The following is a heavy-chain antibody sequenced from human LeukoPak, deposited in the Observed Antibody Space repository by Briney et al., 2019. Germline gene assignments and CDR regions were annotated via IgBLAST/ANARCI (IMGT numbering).Heavy chain of an antibody. Sequence: GGSRKLSCAASGLTFSGSGRRWLRQASGKGLEWVGRIGSEANSYATAYAASVKGRFTISRDDSKNTAYLQMNSLKTEDTAVYYCTRKIGYDFWSGYSVESYYFDYWGQGTLVTVSS. CDR3: TRKIGYDFWSGYSVESYYFDY. D-gene: IGHD3-3*01. J-gene: IGHJ4*02. V-gene: IGHV3-73*01. CDR1: GLTFSGSG. CDR2: IGSEANSYAT.